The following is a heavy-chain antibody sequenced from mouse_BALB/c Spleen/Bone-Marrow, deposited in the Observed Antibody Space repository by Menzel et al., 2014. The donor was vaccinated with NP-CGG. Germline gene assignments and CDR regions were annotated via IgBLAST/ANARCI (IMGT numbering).Heavy chain of an antibody. J-gene: IGHJ3*01. CDR2: IDPANGNT. D-gene: IGHD1-1*01. CDR3: AAYYYGSSNGFAY. Sequence: VQLQQSGAELVKPGVSVKLSCTASGFNIKDTYMHWVKQRPEQGLEWIGRIDPANGNTKYDPKFQGKATITADTSSNTAYLQLSSLTSEDTAVYYCAAYYYGSSNGFAYWGQETLVTVSA. V-gene: IGHV14-3*02. CDR1: GFNIKDTY.